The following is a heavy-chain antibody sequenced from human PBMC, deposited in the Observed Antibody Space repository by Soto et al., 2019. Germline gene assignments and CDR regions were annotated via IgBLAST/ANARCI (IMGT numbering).Heavy chain of an antibody. CDR1: CGSISSSSYY. Sequence: SETLSLTCTVSCGSISSSSYYWGWIRQPPGKGLEWIGSIYYSGSTYYNPSLKSRVTISVDTSKNQFSLKLSSVTAADTAVYYCASTPRGEMDYDFWSGHDYWGQGTLVTVSS. CDR3: ASTPRGEMDYDFWSGHDY. J-gene: IGHJ4*02. CDR2: IYYSGST. D-gene: IGHD3-3*01. V-gene: IGHV4-39*01.